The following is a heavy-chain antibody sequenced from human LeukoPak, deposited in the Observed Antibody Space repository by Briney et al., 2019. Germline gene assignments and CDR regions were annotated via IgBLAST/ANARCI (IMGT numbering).Heavy chain of an antibody. V-gene: IGHV3-48*01. CDR2: IRSSSET. CDR1: GFIFSQYS. D-gene: IGHD5-12*01. CDR3: ARDAGNSGYGCDL. Sequence: GGSLRLSCAVSGFIFSQYSMNWVRQAPGKGLEWVSHIRSSSETFYADSVKGRFTISRDNARNSLYLQMNNLRGEDTAIYYCARDAGNSGYGCDLWGQGTLVTVSS. J-gene: IGHJ5*02.